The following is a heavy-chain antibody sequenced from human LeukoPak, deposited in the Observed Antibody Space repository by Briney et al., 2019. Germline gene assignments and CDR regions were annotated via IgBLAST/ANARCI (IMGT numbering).Heavy chain of an antibody. CDR1: GFTFSSYA. Sequence: GGSLRLSCAASGFTFSSYAMSWVRQAPGKGLEWVSAISGSGGSTYYADSVKGRFTITRDNSKNTLYLQMNSLRAEDTAVYYCAKEAQLLWFGESSYYFDYWVQGTLVTVSS. J-gene: IGHJ4*02. CDR2: ISGSGGST. V-gene: IGHV3-23*01. CDR3: AKEAQLLWFGESSYYFDY. D-gene: IGHD3-10*01.